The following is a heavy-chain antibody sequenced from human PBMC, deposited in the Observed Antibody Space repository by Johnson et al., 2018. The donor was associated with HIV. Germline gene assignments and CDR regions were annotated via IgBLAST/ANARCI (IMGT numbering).Heavy chain of an antibody. CDR2: ISGDGSSL. CDR1: GFTISTFW. CDR3: AREGSSSRAFDI. V-gene: IGHV3-74*01. J-gene: IGHJ3*02. D-gene: IGHD6-6*01. Sequence: MLLVESGGALVQPGGSLRLSCEVSGFTISTFWMHWVRQVPGQGLMWVSRISGDGSSLSYAASVKGRFTISRDNAKNTLYLQLNSLRVEDTAVYYCAREGSSSRAFDIWGQGTMVTVSS.